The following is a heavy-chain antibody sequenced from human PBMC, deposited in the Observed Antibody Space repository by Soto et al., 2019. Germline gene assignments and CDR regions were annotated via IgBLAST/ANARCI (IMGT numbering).Heavy chain of an antibody. CDR3: AKYTSYAGFDY. CDR2: ISWNSGSI. V-gene: IGHV3-9*01. Sequence: EVQLVESGGGLVQPGRSLRLSCAASGFTFDDYAMHWVRQAPGKGLEWVSGISWNSGSIAYADSVKGRFTISRDNAKNSLYLQMNSLRAEDTALYYCAKYTSYAGFDYWGQGTLVTVSS. J-gene: IGHJ4*02. D-gene: IGHD2-8*01. CDR1: GFTFDDYA.